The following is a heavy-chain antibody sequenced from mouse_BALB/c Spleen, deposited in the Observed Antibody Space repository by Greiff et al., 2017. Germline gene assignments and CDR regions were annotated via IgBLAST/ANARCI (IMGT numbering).Heavy chain of an antibody. CDR2: INPDSSTI. Sequence: EVKVIESGGGLVQPGGSLKLSCAASGFDFSRYWMSWVRQAPGKGLEWIGEINPDSSTINYTPSLKDKFIISRDNAKNTLYLQMSKVRSEDTALYYCANDYAMDYWGQGTSVTVSS. CDR3: ANDYAMDY. CDR1: GFDFSRYW. V-gene: IGHV4-1*02. J-gene: IGHJ4*01.